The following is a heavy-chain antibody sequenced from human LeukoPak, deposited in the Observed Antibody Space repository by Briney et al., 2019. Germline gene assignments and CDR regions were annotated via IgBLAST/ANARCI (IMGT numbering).Heavy chain of an antibody. CDR2: IKQDGSEK. CDR3: ARDSSSFNFDY. D-gene: IGHD6-13*01. J-gene: IGHJ4*02. V-gene: IGHV3-7*03. Sequence: PGGSLRLSCAASGFTFSSYWMSWVRQAPGKGLEWVANIKQDGSEKYYVDSVRGRFTISRDNAKNSLYLQMNSLRAEDTAVYYCARDSSSFNFDYWGQGTLVTVSS. CDR1: GFTFSSYW.